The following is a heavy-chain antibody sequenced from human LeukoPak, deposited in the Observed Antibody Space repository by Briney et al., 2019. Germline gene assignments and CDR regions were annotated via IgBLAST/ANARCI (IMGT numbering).Heavy chain of an antibody. CDR1: GFTFNRCW. V-gene: IGHV3-7*01. CDR2: INPDGRDT. D-gene: IGHD2-21*02. CDR3: TSWGDTTAEYFQR. Sequence: GGSLRLSCVVSGFTFNRCWMNWVRQAPGKGLEWVAHINPDGRDTYYVDSVKGRFTISRDNAQNSMYLQMNSLRVEDTAVYYCTSWGDTTAEYFQRWGQGTLVTVPS. J-gene: IGHJ1*01.